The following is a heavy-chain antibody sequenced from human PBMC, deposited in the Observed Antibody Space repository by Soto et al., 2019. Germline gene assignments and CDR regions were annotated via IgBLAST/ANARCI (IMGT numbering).Heavy chain of an antibody. CDR1: GFTFSSYS. D-gene: IGHD2-2*01. V-gene: IGHV3-21*01. Sequence: LRLSCAASGFTFSSYSMNWVRQAPGKGLEWVSSISSSSSYIYYADSVKGRFTISRDNAKNSLYLQMNSLRAEDTAVYYCARDLRGYCSSTSCPFDYWGQRTLVPVSP. CDR2: ISSSSSYI. CDR3: ARDLRGYCSSTSCPFDY. J-gene: IGHJ4*02.